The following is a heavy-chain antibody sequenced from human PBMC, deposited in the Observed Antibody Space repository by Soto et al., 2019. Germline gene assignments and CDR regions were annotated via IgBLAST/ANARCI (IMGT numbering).Heavy chain of an antibody. CDR3: VRSPVAYDAFDI. Sequence: LRLSCSASGFTFSSYAMHWVRQAPGKGLEYVSAISSNGGSTYYADSVKGRFTISRDNSKNTLYLQMSNLRAEDTAVYYCVRSPVAYDAFDIWGQGTMVTVSS. CDR1: GFTFSSYA. D-gene: IGHD5-12*01. J-gene: IGHJ3*02. V-gene: IGHV3-64D*06. CDR2: ISSNGGST.